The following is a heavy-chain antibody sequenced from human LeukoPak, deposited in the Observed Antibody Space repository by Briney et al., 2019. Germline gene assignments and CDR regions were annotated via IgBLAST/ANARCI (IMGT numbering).Heavy chain of an antibody. CDR3: ARQLYSSGSYYAPMDV. Sequence: PSETLSLTCTVSGGSISSSIYFWGWIRQPPGKGLEWIGSIHYSGSTYHDPSPKSRVTVSLDTSKNQFSLKLSSVTATDTAVYYCARQLYSSGSYYAPMDVWGKGTTVTISS. CDR1: GGSISSSIYF. D-gene: IGHD3-10*01. CDR2: IHYSGST. J-gene: IGHJ6*03. V-gene: IGHV4-39*01.